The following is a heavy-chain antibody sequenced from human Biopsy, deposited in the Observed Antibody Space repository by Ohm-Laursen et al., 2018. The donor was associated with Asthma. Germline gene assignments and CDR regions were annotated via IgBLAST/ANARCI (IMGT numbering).Heavy chain of an antibody. Sequence: AASVKVSCKISGYSLTDLSMHWVRQAPGQGLEWMGGHDHEEGGTVNARRFQGRVTMTEDTSTDTAYMELSSLSSDDTAVYYCASDFPKDYVRYNFQFWGQGTLGTVSS. D-gene: IGHD4-17*01. CDR2: HDHEEGGT. J-gene: IGHJ4*02. V-gene: IGHV1-24*01. CDR3: ASDFPKDYVRYNFQF. CDR1: GYSLTDLS.